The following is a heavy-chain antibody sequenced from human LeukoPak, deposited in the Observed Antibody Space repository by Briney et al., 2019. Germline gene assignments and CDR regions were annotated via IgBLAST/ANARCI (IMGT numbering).Heavy chain of an antibody. CDR3: AKSLWPEDL. V-gene: IGHV3-7*01. D-gene: IGHD2/OR15-2a*01. CDR1: GFNFNNYY. CDR2: INQDGSAK. Sequence: GGSLRLSCAASGFNFNNYYMSWVRQAPGKGLEWVANINQDGSAKYYIDSVKGRFTISRDNAKKSVYLQMDSLRAEDTAVYYCAKSLWPEDLWGQGTLVTVSS. J-gene: IGHJ5*02.